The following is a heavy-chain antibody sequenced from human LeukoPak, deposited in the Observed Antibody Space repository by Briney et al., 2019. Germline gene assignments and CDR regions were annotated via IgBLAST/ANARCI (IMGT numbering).Heavy chain of an antibody. CDR3: AREDNDDYYYYGMDV. Sequence: ASVKVSCKASGYTFTSYGISWVRQAPGQGLEWMGWISTYKSLTNYAQKFQGRVTMITDTSTNTAYMELRSLRSDDTAVYYCAREDNDDYYYYGMDVWGQGTAVTVSS. D-gene: IGHD1-1*01. CDR2: ISTYKSLT. V-gene: IGHV1-18*01. J-gene: IGHJ6*02. CDR1: GYTFTSYG.